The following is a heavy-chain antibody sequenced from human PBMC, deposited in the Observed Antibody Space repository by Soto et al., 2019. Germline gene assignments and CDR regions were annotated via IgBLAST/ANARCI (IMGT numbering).Heavy chain of an antibody. Sequence: QVQLVESGGGVVQPGRSLRLSCAASGFIFTNYAMHWVRQAPGKGLEWVAVISYDGSNKFYADSVKGRFTISRDNYKNTLILQMKSLRAEDTAVYYCARDYFSGWTFEGYWGHGTLVTVSS. CDR3: ARDYFSGWTFEGY. J-gene: IGHJ4*01. CDR1: GFIFTNYA. V-gene: IGHV3-30-3*01. CDR2: ISYDGSNK. D-gene: IGHD6-19*01.